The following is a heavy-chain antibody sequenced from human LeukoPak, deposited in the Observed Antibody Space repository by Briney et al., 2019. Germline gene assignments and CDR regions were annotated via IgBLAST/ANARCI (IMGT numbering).Heavy chain of an antibody. D-gene: IGHD3-3*01. J-gene: IGHJ6*03. CDR1: GFTFSSYW. CDR3: AKDAPELRFLEWLPAGPMDV. CDR2: IKQDGSEK. Sequence: PGGSLRLSCAASGFTFSSYWMSWVRQAPGKGLEWVANIKQDGSEKYYVDSVKGRFTISRDNSKNTLYLQMNSLRAEDTAVYYCAKDAPELRFLEWLPAGPMDVWGKGTTVTVSS. V-gene: IGHV3-7*01.